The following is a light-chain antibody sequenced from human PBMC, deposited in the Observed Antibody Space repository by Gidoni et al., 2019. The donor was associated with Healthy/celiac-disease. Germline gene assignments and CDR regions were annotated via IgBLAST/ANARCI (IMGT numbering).Light chain of an antibody. V-gene: IGKV2-28*01. Sequence: DIVMTQSPLSLPVTPGETASISCRSSQSLLHSNGYNYLDWYLQKPGQSPQLLIYLGSNRASGVPDRFSGSGSGTDFTLKISRVEAEDVGVYYCMQALQTPYTFXXXTKLEIK. J-gene: IGKJ2*01. CDR3: MQALQTPYT. CDR1: QSLLHSNGYNY. CDR2: LGS.